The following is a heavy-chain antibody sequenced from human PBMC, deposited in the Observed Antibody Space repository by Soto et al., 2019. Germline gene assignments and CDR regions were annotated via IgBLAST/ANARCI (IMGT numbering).Heavy chain of an antibody. V-gene: IGHV1-18*01. D-gene: IGHD3-3*01. CDR2: SSAYNGNT. J-gene: IGHJ4*02. Sequence: VSVKVSCKASGYTFTRYGISWVRQAPGQGLGWMGWSSAYNGNTNYAQKLQGRVTMTTDTSTSTAYMELRRLRSDDTAVYYCARGPCHPPPEYYVLCNGYRSEYWVQGTLDTVSP. CDR3: ARGPCHPPPEYYVLCNGYRSEY. CDR1: GYTFTRYG.